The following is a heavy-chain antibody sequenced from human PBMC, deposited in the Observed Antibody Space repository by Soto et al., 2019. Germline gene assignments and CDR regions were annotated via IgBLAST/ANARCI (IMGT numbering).Heavy chain of an antibody. D-gene: IGHD3-16*01. J-gene: IGHJ4*02. Sequence: QVQLQESGPGLVKPSGTLSLTCAVSGGSISSSHWWSWVRQPPGKGLEWIGEVYHSGSTNYNPSLKGRVTISVDTSKTPFSLRLCSVTAADTAVYYCASPGGGEDYWGQGTLVTVSS. V-gene: IGHV4-4*02. CDR1: GGSISSSHW. CDR3: ASPGGGEDY. CDR2: VYHSGST.